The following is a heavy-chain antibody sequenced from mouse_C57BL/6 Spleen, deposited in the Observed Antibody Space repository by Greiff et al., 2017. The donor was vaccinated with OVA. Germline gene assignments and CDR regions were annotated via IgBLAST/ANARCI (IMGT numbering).Heavy chain of an antibody. D-gene: IGHD4-1*01. CDR2: ISSGGDYI. V-gene: IGHV5-9-1*02. CDR3: TRVGNPYFDY. J-gene: IGHJ2*01. Sequence: EVKVVESGEGLVKPGGSLKLSCAASGFTFSSYAMSWVRQTPEKRLEWVAYISSGGDYIYYADTVKGRFTISRDNARNTLYLQMSSLKSEDTAMYYCTRVGNPYFDYWGQGTTLTVSS. CDR1: GFTFSSYA.